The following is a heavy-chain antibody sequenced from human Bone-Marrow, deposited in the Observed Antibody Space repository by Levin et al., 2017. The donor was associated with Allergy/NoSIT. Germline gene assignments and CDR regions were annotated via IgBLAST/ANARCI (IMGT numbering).Heavy chain of an antibody. J-gene: IGHJ4*02. D-gene: IGHD7-27*01. Sequence: GSLRLSCSVSGGSISSNSHYWGWIRQSPGNGLESIGSIYYSGSTYYNPSLKSRVTISLDTSKNQFSLNLGSVTAADTAVYYCERHGRAMLGNFDYWGQGTLVTVSS. CDR2: IYYSGST. CDR3: ERHGRAMLGNFDY. V-gene: IGHV4-39*01. CDR1: GGSISSNSHY.